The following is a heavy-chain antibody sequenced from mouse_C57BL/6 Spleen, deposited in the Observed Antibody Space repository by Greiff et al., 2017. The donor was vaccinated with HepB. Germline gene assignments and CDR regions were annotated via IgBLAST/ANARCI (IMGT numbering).Heavy chain of an antibody. CDR2: IHPNSGST. CDR3: ARYVPYYAMDY. CDR1: GYTFTSYW. Sequence: QVHVKQPGAELVKPGASVKLSCKASGYTFTSYWMHWVKQRPGQGLEWIGMIHPNSGSTNYNEKFKSKATLTVDKSSSTAYMQLSSLTSEDSAVYYCARYVPYYAMDYWGQGTSVTVSS. J-gene: IGHJ4*01. V-gene: IGHV1-64*01.